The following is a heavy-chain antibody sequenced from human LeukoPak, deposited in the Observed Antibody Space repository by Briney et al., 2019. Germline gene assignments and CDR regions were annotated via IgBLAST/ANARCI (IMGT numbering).Heavy chain of an antibody. CDR2: IWYDGSNK. J-gene: IGHJ4*02. CDR1: GFAFSTYG. CDR3: ARAVGPYDY. D-gene: IGHD3-10*01. Sequence: GGSLRLSCAASGFAFSTYGMHWVRQAPGKGLEWVAVIWYDGSNKYYADSVKGRSTISRDNSKNTLYLQMNSLRAEDTAVYYCARAVGPYDYWGQGTPVTVSS. V-gene: IGHV3-33*01.